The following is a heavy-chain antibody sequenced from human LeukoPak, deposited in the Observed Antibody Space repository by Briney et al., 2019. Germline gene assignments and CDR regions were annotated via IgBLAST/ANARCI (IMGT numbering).Heavy chain of an antibody. Sequence: GASVKVSCKASGYTSTSYYMHWVRQAPGQGLEWVGIINPSGDPTTYAQKFQGRVTMTSDMSTSTVYMELSSLRSEDTAVYYCARSSGYYSSLFYMHVWGKGTTVTVSS. CDR1: GYTSTSYY. CDR3: ARSSGYYSSLFYMHV. CDR2: INPSGDPT. V-gene: IGHV1-46*01. D-gene: IGHD3-22*01. J-gene: IGHJ6*03.